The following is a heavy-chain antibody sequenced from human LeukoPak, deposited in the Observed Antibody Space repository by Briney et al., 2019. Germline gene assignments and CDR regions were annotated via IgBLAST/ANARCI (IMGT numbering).Heavy chain of an antibody. CDR2: SYASGST. D-gene: IGHD3-10*01. CDR1: TVSISSNY. CDR3: ATAGRSELLWDYARDV. V-gene: IGHV3-53*04. J-gene: IGHJ6*01. Sequence: KPAGSLRLSCPASTVSISSNYMSWIRQAPGKGLEWVWHSYASGSTYYAYSVKSRVTISRHKSKNTLHLQMNSLRVEDTAVYYCATAGRSELLWDYARDVWGQVITVTVSS.